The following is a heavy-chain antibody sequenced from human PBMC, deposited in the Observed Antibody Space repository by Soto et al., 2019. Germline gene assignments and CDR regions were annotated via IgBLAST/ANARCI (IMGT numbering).Heavy chain of an antibody. D-gene: IGHD6-19*01. V-gene: IGHV3-30-3*01. CDR2: ISYDGSNK. CDR3: ARDALLGYSSGWYLDY. CDR1: GFTFSSYA. Sequence: QVQLVESGGGVVQPGRSLRLSCAASGFTFSSYAMHWVRQAPGKGLEWVAVISYDGSNKYYAYSVKGRFTISRDNSKNTLYLQMNSLRAEDTAVYYCARDALLGYSSGWYLDYWGQGTLVTVSS. J-gene: IGHJ4*02.